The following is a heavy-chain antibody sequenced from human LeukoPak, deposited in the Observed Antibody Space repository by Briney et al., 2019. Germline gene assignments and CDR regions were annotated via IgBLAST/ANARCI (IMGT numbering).Heavy chain of an antibody. CDR2: ISTDGGST. Sequence: SGGSLRLSCSASGFTFSSCGMHWVRQAPGKGLEYISGISTDGGSTYYADSVKGRVTISRDNSKNTLYLQMSGLRGEGTALYYCVKDISLRRNSGYDRFDYWGQGTLVTVTS. CDR3: VKDISLRRNSGYDRFDY. V-gene: IGHV3-64D*06. D-gene: IGHD5-12*01. J-gene: IGHJ4*02. CDR1: GFTFSSCG.